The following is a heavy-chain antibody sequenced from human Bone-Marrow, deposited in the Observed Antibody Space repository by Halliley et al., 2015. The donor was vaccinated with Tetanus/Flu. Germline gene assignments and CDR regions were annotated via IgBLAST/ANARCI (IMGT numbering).Heavy chain of an antibody. CDR1: GGSIGNYY. CDR2: IYYSGGT. J-gene: IGHJ6*02. Sequence: TLSLTCTVSGGSIGNYYWTWIRQPPGKGLEWIGYIYYSGGTNYNRSLKSRVTISVDKSKNQFSVNLRSVTAADTAVYYCAREAYSFYVLDVWGQGTTVTVSS. CDR3: AREAYSFYVLDV. V-gene: IGHV4-59*01. D-gene: IGHD2-15*01.